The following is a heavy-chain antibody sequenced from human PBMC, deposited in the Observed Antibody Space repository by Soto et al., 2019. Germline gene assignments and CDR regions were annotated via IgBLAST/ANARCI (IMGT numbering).Heavy chain of an antibody. Sequence: SETLSLTCTVSGGSISSYYWSWIRQPPGKGLEWIGYIYYSGSTNYNPSLKSRVTISVDTSKNQFSLKLSSVTAADTAVYYCARGDYYGSGSESWFDPWGQGTLVTVS. CDR3: ARGDYYGSGSESWFDP. V-gene: IGHV4-59*01. CDR1: GGSISSYY. J-gene: IGHJ5*02. D-gene: IGHD3-10*01. CDR2: IYYSGST.